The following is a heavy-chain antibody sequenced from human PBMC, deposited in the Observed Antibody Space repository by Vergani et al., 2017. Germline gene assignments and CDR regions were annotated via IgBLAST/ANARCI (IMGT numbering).Heavy chain of an antibody. CDR1: GASVSPYY. CDR3: AREYSSSVGFLAY. D-gene: IGHD6-6*01. V-gene: IGHV4-4*07. J-gene: IGHJ4*02. Sequence: QVKLQESGPGLVKPSETLSLTCTVSGASVSPYYWSWIRQPAGKGLEWIGRIYTSESTNYNPSLKSRVTMSVDTSKNQFSLKLSSVTAADTAVYYCAREYSSSVGFLAYWGQGTLVTGSS. CDR2: IYTSEST.